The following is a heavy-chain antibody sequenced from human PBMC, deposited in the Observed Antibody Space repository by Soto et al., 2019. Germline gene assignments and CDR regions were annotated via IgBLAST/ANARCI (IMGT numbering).Heavy chain of an antibody. Sequence: EVQLLESGGGLVQPGGSLTLSCAASGFIFGSYTMNWVRQAPGKGLEWISYIGGSGAPTSYADSVRGRFTIVRDNARNSLYLQMHSLRAEATAVDYCARDWSYVVDHWGQGILVTVSS. D-gene: IGHD3-16*01. V-gene: IGHV3-48*01. CDR2: IGGSGAPT. CDR3: ARDWSYVVDH. J-gene: IGHJ4*02. CDR1: GFIFGSYT.